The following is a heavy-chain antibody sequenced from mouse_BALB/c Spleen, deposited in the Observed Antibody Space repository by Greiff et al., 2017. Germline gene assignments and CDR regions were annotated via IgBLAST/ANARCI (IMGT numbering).Heavy chain of an antibody. J-gene: IGHJ3*01. V-gene: IGHV5-17*02. CDR2: ISSGSSTI. D-gene: IGHD1-1*01. CDR1: GFTFSSFG. Sequence: EVQLQQSGGGLVQPGGSRKLSCAASGFTFSSFGMHWVRQTPEKGLEWVAYISSGSSTIYYADTVKGRFTISRDNPKNTLFLQMTSLRSEDTAMYYCARWGGSSPPYWGQGTLVTVSA. CDR3: ARWGGSSPPY.